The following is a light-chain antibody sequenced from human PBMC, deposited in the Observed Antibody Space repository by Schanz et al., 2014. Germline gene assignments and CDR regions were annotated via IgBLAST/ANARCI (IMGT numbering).Light chain of an antibody. CDR2: DNN. CDR1: RSNIGSNS. J-gene: IGLJ2*01. V-gene: IGLV1-44*01. Sequence: QSVLAQPPSASETPGQRVSISCSGGRSNIGSNSVNWYQQLPGTAPKLLIYDNNNRPSGVPDRFSGSKSATSASLAITGLQAEDEADYYCCSYAGTYSVVFGGGTKLTVL. CDR3: CSYAGTYSVV.